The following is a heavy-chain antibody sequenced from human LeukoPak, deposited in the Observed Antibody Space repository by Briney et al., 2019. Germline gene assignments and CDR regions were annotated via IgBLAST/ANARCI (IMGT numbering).Heavy chain of an antibody. CDR3: ASIAAADRSADY. CDR2: INPNSGGT. V-gene: IGHV1-2*02. D-gene: IGHD6-13*01. CDR1: GYTFTGYY. Sequence: GASVKVSCKASGYTFTGYYMHWVRQAPGQGLEWVGWINPNSGGTNYAQKFQGRVTMTRDTSVSTAYMELSRLRSDDTAVYYCASIAAADRSADYWGQGTLVTVSS. J-gene: IGHJ4*02.